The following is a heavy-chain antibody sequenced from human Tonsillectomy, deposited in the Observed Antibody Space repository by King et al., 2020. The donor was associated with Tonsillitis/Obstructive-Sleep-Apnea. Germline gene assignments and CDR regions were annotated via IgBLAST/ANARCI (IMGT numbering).Heavy chain of an antibody. D-gene: IGHD3-22*01. V-gene: IGHV1-18*01. CDR1: GYTFTSYD. J-gene: IGHJ1*01. CDR2: SRPNNGDT. CDR3: ARDYFVSSGSYHCSFPH. Sequence: VQLVQSGAEVKKPGASVKVSCKASGYTFTSYDITWVRQAPGQGLEWMGWSRPNNGDTNYSQKLQGRVTMTSDTSTSTAYMELRSLRSDDTAVYYCARDYFVSSGSYHCSFPHWRQGTLVTVSS.